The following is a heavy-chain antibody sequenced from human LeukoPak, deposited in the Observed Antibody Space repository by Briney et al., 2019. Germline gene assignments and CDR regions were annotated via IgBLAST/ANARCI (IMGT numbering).Heavy chain of an antibody. CDR3: VGGAGLLTDY. D-gene: IGHD1-26*01. CDR2: IFYSSGKT. V-gene: IGHV3-23*01. J-gene: IGHJ4*02. Sequence: AGGSLRLSCAASGFTFSSYAMSWVRQAPGKGLEWVSIFYSSGKTYYADSVKGRFTISRDNSKNTLYLEMNSLRAEDTAIYYCVGGAGLLTDYWGRGTLVTVSS. CDR1: GFTFSSYA.